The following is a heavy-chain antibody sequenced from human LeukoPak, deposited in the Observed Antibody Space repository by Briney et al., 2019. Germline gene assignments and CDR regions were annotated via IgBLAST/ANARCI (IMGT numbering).Heavy chain of an antibody. CDR3: AKDTRITMVRGAGRFDP. J-gene: IGHJ5*02. D-gene: IGHD3-10*01. Sequence: GGSLRLSCAASGFTFSSHAMSWVRQAPGKGLEWVSAISGSGGSTYYADSVKGRFTISRDNSKNTLYLQMNSLRAEDTAVYYCAKDTRITMVRGAGRFDPWGQGTLVTVSS. V-gene: IGHV3-23*01. CDR2: ISGSGGST. CDR1: GFTFSSHA.